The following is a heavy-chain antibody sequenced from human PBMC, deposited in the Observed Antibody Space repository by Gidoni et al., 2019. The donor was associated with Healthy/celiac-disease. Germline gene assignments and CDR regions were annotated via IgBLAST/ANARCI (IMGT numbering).Heavy chain of an antibody. D-gene: IGHD5-12*01. CDR2: IYYSGST. CDR1: GGSISSSSYY. CDR3: ARRRGSGYEYLDY. Sequence: QLQLQESGPGLVKPSETLSLTCTVSGGSISSSSYYWGWIRQPPGKGLEWIGSIYYSGSTYYNPSLKSRVTISVDTSKNQFSLKLSSVTAADTAVYYCARRRGSGYEYLDYWGQGTLVTVSS. V-gene: IGHV4-39*01. J-gene: IGHJ4*02.